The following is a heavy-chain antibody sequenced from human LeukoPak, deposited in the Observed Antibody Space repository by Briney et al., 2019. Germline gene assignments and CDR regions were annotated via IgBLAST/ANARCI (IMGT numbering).Heavy chain of an antibody. J-gene: IGHJ6*03. D-gene: IGHD1-26*01. CDR2: ISISSNYI. Sequence: GGSLRLSCAASGFTFSTYSMNWVRQAPGKGLEWVSSISISSNYIYYADSVKGRFTISRDNAKNSLYLQMNSLRAEDTAVYYCARADGSGAGYYMDVWGKGTTVTIS. V-gene: IGHV3-21*01. CDR1: GFTFSTYS. CDR3: ARADGSGAGYYMDV.